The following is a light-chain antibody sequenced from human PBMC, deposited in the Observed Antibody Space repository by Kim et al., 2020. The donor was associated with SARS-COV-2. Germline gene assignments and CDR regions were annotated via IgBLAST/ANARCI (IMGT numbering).Light chain of an antibody. CDR3: CSFIGTSTYG. V-gene: IGLV2-14*03. Sequence: QSALTQPASVSGSPGQSITISCTGTSSDVGGYNYVSWYQQHTGEVPKLMIYDVTKQPSGVSNRFSGSKSGNTASLTISGLQTENEADYYCCSFIGTSTYGFETGTKVTVL. J-gene: IGLJ1*01. CDR1: SSDVGGYNY. CDR2: DVT.